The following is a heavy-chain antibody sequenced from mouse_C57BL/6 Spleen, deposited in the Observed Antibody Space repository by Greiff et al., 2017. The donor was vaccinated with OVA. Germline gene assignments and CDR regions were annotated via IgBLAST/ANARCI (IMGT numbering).Heavy chain of an antibody. J-gene: IGHJ4*01. CDR3: AGDYDGYAMDY. V-gene: IGHV1-55*01. Sequence: QVQLKQPGAELVKPGASVKMSCKASGYTFTSYWITWVKQRPGQGLEWIGDIYPGSGSTNYNEKFKSKATLTVDTSSSTAYMQLSSLTSEDSAVYYCAGDYDGYAMDYWGQGTSVTVSS. CDR1: GYTFTSYW. CDR2: IYPGSGST. D-gene: IGHD2-4*01.